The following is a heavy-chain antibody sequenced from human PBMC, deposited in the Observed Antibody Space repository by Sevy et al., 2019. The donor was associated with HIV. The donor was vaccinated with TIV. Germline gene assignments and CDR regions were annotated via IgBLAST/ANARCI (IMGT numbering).Heavy chain of an antibody. CDR3: ATDSVLLKGRYYDSSGYYLHY. V-gene: IGHV1-24*01. D-gene: IGHD3-22*01. J-gene: IGHJ4*02. CDR1: GYIFTELS. Sequence: ASVKVSCKVSGYIFTELSMHWVRQAPGKGLEWMGGFDPEDGETIYEQKFQGRVTMTEDTSTDTAYMDLSSLRSEDTAVYYCATDSVLLKGRYYDSSGYYLHYWGQGTLVTVSS. CDR2: FDPEDGET.